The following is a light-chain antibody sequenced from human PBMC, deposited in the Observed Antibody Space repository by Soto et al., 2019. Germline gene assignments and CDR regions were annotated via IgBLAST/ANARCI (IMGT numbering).Light chain of an antibody. CDR1: RDVGSD. J-gene: IGKJ1*01. Sequence: QMTQSPSSLSASVGEKIIITCRASRDVGSDVSWYQQKPGQAPKFLIYAASNLQSGVPSRFSGSGSGTDFTLTISSLQPEDFATYYSQQSYSSPQTFGQGTKVDIK. V-gene: IGKV1-39*01. CDR2: AAS. CDR3: QQSYSSPQT.